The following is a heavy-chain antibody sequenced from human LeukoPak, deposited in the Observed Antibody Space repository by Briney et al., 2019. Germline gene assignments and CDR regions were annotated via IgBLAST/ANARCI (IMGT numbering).Heavy chain of an antibody. Sequence: GGSLRLSCAAYGFTFSSYEMNWVRQAPGKGLEWVSYISSSGSTIYYADSVKGRFTISRDNAKNSLYLQMNSLRAEDTAVYYCARCYDSGGYYFFDYWGQGTLVTVSS. D-gene: IGHD3-22*01. CDR3: ARCYDSGGYYFFDY. CDR1: GFTFSSYE. V-gene: IGHV3-48*03. CDR2: ISSSGSTI. J-gene: IGHJ4*02.